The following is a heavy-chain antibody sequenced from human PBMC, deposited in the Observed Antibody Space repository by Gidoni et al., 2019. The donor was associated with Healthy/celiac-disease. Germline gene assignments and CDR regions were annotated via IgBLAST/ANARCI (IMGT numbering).Heavy chain of an antibody. J-gene: IGHJ4*02. Sequence: QVQLVQSGAEVKKPGASVKVSCKASGYTFTSYGISWERQAPGQGLEWMGWISAYNGNTNYAQKLQGRVTMTTDTSTSTAYMELRSLRSDDTAVYYCARVRDLGRFGELLFHFDYWGQGTLVTVSS. V-gene: IGHV1-18*01. D-gene: IGHD3-10*01. CDR1: GYTFTSYG. CDR3: ARVRDLGRFGELLFHFDY. CDR2: ISAYNGNT.